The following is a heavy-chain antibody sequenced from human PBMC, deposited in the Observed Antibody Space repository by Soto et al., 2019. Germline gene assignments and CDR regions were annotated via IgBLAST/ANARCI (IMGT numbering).Heavy chain of an antibody. J-gene: IGHJ5*02. D-gene: IGHD5-12*01. CDR3: AREQVDIVATTTGWFDP. CDR1: GGTFSSYA. CDR2: IIPIFGTA. V-gene: IGHV1-69*12. Sequence: QVQLVQSGAEVKKPGSSVKVSCKASGGTFSSYAISWVRQAPGQGLEWMGGIIPIFGTANYAQKFQGRVTITADESTSTAYMELSSLRSEDTAVYYCAREQVDIVATTTGWFDPWGQGTLVTVSS.